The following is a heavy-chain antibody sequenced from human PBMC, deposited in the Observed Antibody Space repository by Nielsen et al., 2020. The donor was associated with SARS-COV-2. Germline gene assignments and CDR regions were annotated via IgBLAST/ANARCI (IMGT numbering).Heavy chain of an antibody. CDR2: IYRSDNS. Sequence: GVLKISCAASGFSVSRYFMSWVRQAPGKGLEWLSIIYRSDNSYYADSVKGRFTISRDISQNTLYLQMNSLRAEDTAVYYCAKPSGYGSGSILYWGQGNPVTVYS. CDR3: AKPSGYGSGSILY. D-gene: IGHD3-10*01. V-gene: IGHV3-53*01. CDR1: GFSVSRYF. J-gene: IGHJ4*02.